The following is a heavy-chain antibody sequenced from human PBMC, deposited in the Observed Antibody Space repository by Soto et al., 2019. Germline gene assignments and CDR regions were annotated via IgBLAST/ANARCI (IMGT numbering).Heavy chain of an antibody. D-gene: IGHD3-16*01. CDR2: FYYSGII. CDR1: GCSISSSSYY. J-gene: IGHJ4*02. V-gene: IGHV4-39*01. Sequence: SETLSLTCSVSGCSISSSSYYWGWIRQPPGKGLEWIGSFYYSGIIYYNPSLKSRVTISIDTSKNQFSLKLDSVTAADTAVYFCVRHGPLRPNFDYWGQGTLVTVSS. CDR3: VRHGPLRPNFDY.